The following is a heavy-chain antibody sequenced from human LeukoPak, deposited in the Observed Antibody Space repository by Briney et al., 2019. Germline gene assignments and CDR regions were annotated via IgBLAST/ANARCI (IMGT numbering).Heavy chain of an antibody. D-gene: IGHD2-15*01. CDR1: GGSISSGDYY. V-gene: IGHV4-30-4*01. CDR3: ARVSCSGGSCYIFDY. Sequence: SQTLSLTCTVSGGSISSGDYYWSWIRQPPGKGLEWFGYIYHHGGTHYTPSLKSRVIISVDTSKNQFSLKLNSVTAADTAVYYCARVSCSGGSCYIFDYWGQGTLVTVSS. J-gene: IGHJ4*02. CDR2: IYHHGGT.